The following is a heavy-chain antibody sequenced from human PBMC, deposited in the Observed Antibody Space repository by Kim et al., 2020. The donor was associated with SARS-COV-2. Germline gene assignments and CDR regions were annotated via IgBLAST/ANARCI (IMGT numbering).Heavy chain of an antibody. CDR1: GGSFSGYY. CDR3: ARGTRQWLVRGPYYYYMVV. CDR2: INHSGST. Sequence: SETLSLTCAVYGGSFSGYYWSWIRQPPGKGLEWIGEINHSGSTNYNPSLKSRVTISVDTSKNQFSLKLSSFTAADTAVYYCARGTRQWLVRGPYYYYMVV. V-gene: IGHV4-34*01. D-gene: IGHD6-19*01. J-gene: IGHJ6*03.